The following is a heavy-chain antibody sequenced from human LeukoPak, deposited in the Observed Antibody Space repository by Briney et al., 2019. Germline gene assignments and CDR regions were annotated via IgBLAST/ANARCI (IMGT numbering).Heavy chain of an antibody. CDR3: AKHLRYFYDYDAFHM. Sequence: GGSLRLSCAASGFTFSNHGMNWVRQAPGQGLEWLSGVSPPGGGTYYADSVKGRFTISRDDSKDTLSLQMNSLKADDTAVYYCAKHLRYFYDYDAFHMWGQGTMVTVSS. J-gene: IGHJ3*02. CDR1: GFTFSNHG. CDR2: VSPPGGGT. D-gene: IGHD3-22*01. V-gene: IGHV3-23*01.